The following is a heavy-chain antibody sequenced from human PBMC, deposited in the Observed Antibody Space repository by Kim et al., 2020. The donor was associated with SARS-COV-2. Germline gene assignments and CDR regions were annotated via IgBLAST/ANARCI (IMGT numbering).Heavy chain of an antibody. CDR2: IYPGDSDT. CDR1: GYSFTSYW. Sequence: GESLKISCKGSGYSFTSYWIGWVRQMPGKGLEWMGIIYPGDSDTRYSPSFQGQVTISAAKSISTAYLQGSSLKASDTAMYYCATSLFDYSNYEALDWGQGTLVTVSS. J-gene: IGHJ4*02. V-gene: IGHV5-51*01. CDR3: ATSLFDYSNYEALD. D-gene: IGHD4-4*01.